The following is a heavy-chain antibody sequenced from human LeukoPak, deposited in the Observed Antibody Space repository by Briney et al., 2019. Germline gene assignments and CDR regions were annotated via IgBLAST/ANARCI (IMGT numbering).Heavy chain of an antibody. CDR2: ISGSGGST. CDR1: GFTFSSDA. Sequence: GGSLRLSCAASGFTFSSDAMSWVRQAPGKGLEWVSAISGSGGSTYYADSVKGRFTISRDNSKNTLYLQMNSLRAEDTAVYYCAKDPSVVVTATLDYWGQGTLVTVSS. J-gene: IGHJ4*02. CDR3: AKDPSVVVTATLDY. V-gene: IGHV3-23*01. D-gene: IGHD2-21*02.